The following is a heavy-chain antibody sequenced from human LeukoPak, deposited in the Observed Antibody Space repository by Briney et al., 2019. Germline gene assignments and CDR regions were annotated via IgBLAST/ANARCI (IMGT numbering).Heavy chain of an antibody. V-gene: IGHV3-23*01. J-gene: IGHJ4*02. D-gene: IGHD6-13*01. CDR2: ISGSGGST. Sequence: GGSLRLSCAASGFTFSSYAMSWVRQAPGKGLEWVSGISGSGGSTYYADSVKGRFTISRDNSKNTVYVQMNSLRAEDTAVYYCANRPYSSSWFFDYWGQGTLVTVSS. CDR3: ANRPYSSSWFFDY. CDR1: GFTFSSYA.